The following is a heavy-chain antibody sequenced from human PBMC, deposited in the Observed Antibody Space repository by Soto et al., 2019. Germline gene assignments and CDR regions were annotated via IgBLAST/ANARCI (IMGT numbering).Heavy chain of an antibody. Sequence: ASVKVSFKASGYTFTSYGISWVRQAPGQGLEWMGWISAYNGNTNYAQKLQGRVTMTTDTSTSTAYMELRSLRSDDTAVYYCAREDCISTSCYLADYWGQGTLVT. CDR1: GYTFTSYG. CDR3: AREDCISTSCYLADY. J-gene: IGHJ4*02. CDR2: ISAYNGNT. V-gene: IGHV1-18*01. D-gene: IGHD2-2*01.